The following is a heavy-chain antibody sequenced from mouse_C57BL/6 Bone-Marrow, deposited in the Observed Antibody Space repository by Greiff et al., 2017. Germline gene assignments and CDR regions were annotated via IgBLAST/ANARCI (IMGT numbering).Heavy chain of an antibody. CDR1: GYTFTSYW. V-gene: IGHV1-5*01. J-gene: IGHJ4*01. D-gene: IGHD2-2*01. CDR2: IYPGNSDT. Sequence: EVQLQPSGTVLARPGASVKMSCKTSGYTFTSYWMHWVKQRPGQGLEWIGAIYPGNSDTSYNQKFKGKAKLTAVTSASTAYMELSSLTNEDSAVYYCTRSLYYGYDGDAMDYWGQGTSVTVSS. CDR3: TRSLYYGYDGDAMDY.